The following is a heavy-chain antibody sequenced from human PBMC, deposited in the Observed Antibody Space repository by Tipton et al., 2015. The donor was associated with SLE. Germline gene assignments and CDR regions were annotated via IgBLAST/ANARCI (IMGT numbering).Heavy chain of an antibody. Sequence: TLSLTCTVSGGSISSHYWIWIRQPPGKGLEWIGYIYYSGSTNYNPSLKSRVTISVDTSKNQFSLKLSSVTAADTAVYYCARVLGFVTGFDPWGQGTLVTVSS. CDR2: IYYSGST. J-gene: IGHJ5*02. D-gene: IGHD3-16*01. CDR1: GGSISSHY. CDR3: ARVLGFVTGFDP. V-gene: IGHV4-59*11.